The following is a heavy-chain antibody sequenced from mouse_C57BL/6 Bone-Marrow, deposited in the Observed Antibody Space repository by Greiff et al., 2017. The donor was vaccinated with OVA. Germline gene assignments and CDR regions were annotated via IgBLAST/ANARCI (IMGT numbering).Heavy chain of an antibody. V-gene: IGHV2-2*01. CDR3: ARKGLPYCGYDEGYFDV. Sequence: VHLVESGPGLVQPSQSLSITCTVSGFSLTSYGVHWVRQSPGKGLEWLGVIWSGGSTDYNAAFISRLSISKDNSKSQVFFKMNSLQADDTAIYYCARKGLPYCGYDEGYFDVWGTGTTVTVSS. D-gene: IGHD2-2*01. CDR2: IWSGGST. CDR1: GFSLTSYG. J-gene: IGHJ1*03.